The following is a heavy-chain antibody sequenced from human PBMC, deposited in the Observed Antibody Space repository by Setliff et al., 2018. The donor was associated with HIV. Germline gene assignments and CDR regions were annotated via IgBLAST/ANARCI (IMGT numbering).Heavy chain of an antibody. V-gene: IGHV4-39*02. D-gene: IGHD6-13*01. CDR3: ARVGSSRGLHAFDI. Sequence: PSETLSLTCTVSGGSISSSSYYWGWIRQPPGKGLEWIGSVSHTGSPYYNPSLKSRVTISVDTSKNHFSLKLSPVTAADTAVYYCARVGSSRGLHAFDIWGQGTMVTVSS. CDR2: VSHTGSP. CDR1: GGSISSSSYY. J-gene: IGHJ3*02.